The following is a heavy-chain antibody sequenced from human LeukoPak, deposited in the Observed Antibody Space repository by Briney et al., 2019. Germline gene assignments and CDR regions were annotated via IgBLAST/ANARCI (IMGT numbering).Heavy chain of an antibody. CDR1: GGSISSYY. D-gene: IGHD6-6*01. CDR3: ARHLWQGAARPGFDY. V-gene: IGHV4-4*09. CDR2: IYTSGST. Sequence: PSETLSLTCTVSGGSISSYYWSWIRQPPGKGLEWIGYIYTSGSTNYNPSLKSRVTISVDTSKNQFSLKLSSVTAADTAVYYCARHLWQGAARPGFDYWGQGTLVTVSS. J-gene: IGHJ4*02.